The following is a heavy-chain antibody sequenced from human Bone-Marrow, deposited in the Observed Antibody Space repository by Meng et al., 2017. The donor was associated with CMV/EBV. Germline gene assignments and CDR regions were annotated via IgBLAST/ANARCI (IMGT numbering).Heavy chain of an antibody. CDR2: IYWEDDK. V-gene: IGHV2-5*02. Sequence: TSTASAPTPVKPTQPLTVPCSLCGFSHSTSSVGVCSIRQPPAKALEWLALIYWEDDKRYSPALKSRPTITKDTTKYQVVLTTTNMEPVDTATYYCAHSGPWRYSYLWGQGTLVTVSS. CDR3: AHSGPWRYSYL. CDR1: GFSHSTSSVG. J-gene: IGHJ4*02. D-gene: IGHD5-18*01.